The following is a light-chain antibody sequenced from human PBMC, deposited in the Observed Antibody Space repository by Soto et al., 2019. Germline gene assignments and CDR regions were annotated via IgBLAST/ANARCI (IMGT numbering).Light chain of an antibody. J-gene: IGKJ2*01. CDR2: GAS. CDR3: QQSNKSPYT. V-gene: IGKV3-15*01. Sequence: IVMTQSPATLSVSPGERATLSCRASQSVSSNLAWYQHKPGQAPRLLFYGASTRAAGIPARFSGGGSGADFTLTISGLQSEDFAVYYCQQSNKSPYTFGQGTKLEIK. CDR1: QSVSSN.